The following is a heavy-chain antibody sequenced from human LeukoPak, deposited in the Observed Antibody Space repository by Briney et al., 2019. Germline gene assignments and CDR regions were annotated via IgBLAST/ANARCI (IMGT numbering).Heavy chain of an antibody. J-gene: IGHJ4*02. CDR3: ARAGNYYDSSGYLDY. D-gene: IGHD3-22*01. Sequence: SETLSLTCTVSGGSISSYYWSWIRQPPGKGLEGSGYIYYSGSTNYNPSLKSRVTISVDTSKNQFSLKLSSVTAADTAVYYCARAGNYYDSSGYLDYWGQGTLVTVSS. V-gene: IGHV4-59*01. CDR1: GGSISSYY. CDR2: IYYSGST.